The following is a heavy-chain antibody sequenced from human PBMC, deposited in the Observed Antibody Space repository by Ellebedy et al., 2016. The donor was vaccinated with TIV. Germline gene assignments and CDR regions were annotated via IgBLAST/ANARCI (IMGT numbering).Heavy chain of an antibody. J-gene: IGHJ4*02. CDR3: VTGDFDY. Sequence: GESLKISCAASGLTVSSNYMSWVRQAPGKGLEWVSIVYSGGSTYYADSVKGRFTISRDNSKNTLYLQMSSLRAEDTAVYYCVTGDFDYWGQGTLVTVSS. CDR1: GLTVSSNY. CDR2: VYSGGST. V-gene: IGHV3-53*05.